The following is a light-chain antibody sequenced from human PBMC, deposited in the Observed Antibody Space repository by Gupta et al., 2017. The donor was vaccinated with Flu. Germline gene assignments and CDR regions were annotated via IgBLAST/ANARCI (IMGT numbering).Light chain of an antibody. CDR1: QSISSH. V-gene: IGKV1-39*01. Sequence: LSSLSASVGDRVTITCRASQSISSHLNWYQQKPGQAPKLLIYATSSLQTGVPSRFSGSRSGTDFTLTITSLQPEDFATYSCQQCYSNPWTFGQGTKVEIK. CDR3: QQCYSNPWT. CDR2: ATS. J-gene: IGKJ1*01.